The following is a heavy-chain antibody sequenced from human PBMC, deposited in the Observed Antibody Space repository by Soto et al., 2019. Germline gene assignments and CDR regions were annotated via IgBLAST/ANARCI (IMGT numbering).Heavy chain of an antibody. J-gene: IGHJ6*02. CDR1: GVTSRSYG. CDR3: AKEYYDFWSASRSGMDV. Sequence: CSASAGVTSRSYGMHRISTATGKGLEWVAVISYDGSNKYYADSVKGRFTISRDNSKNTLYLQMNSLRAEDTAVYYCAKEYYDFWSASRSGMDVWGQGTSVSVSS. D-gene: IGHD3-3*01. CDR2: ISYDGSNK. V-gene: IGHV3-30*18.